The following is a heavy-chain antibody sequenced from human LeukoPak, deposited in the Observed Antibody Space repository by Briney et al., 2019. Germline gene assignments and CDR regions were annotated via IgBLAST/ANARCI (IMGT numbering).Heavy chain of an antibody. CDR2: INHSGST. CDR1: GGSISSGGYY. Sequence: SQTLSLTCTVSGGSISSGGYYRSWLRQPPGKGLEWIGEINHSGSTNYNPSLKSRVTISVDTSKNQFSLKLSSVTAADTAVYYCARGLFKQQLVRAYYYYGMDVWGQGTTVTVSS. CDR3: ARGLFKQQLVRAYYYYGMDV. D-gene: IGHD6-13*01. V-gene: IGHV4-30-2*01. J-gene: IGHJ6*02.